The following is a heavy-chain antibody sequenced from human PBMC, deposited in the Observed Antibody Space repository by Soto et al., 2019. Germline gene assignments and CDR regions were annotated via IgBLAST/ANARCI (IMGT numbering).Heavy chain of an antibody. Sequence: PGGSLRLSCAASGFTFSNYGMYWVRQAPGKGLEWVAFISYDGSSKFYADPMKGRHTISRDNSKNTLYLQTNSLRAEDTAVSYYAKGQQGLLRDIDYWGQGTLVTVSS. J-gene: IGHJ4*02. D-gene: IGHD6-19*01. CDR1: GFTFSNYG. CDR2: ISYDGSSK. CDR3: AKGQQGLLRDIDY. V-gene: IGHV3-30*18.